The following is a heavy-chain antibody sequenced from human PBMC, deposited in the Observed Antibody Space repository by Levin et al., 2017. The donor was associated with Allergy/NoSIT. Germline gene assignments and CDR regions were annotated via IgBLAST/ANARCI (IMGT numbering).Heavy chain of an antibody. J-gene: IGHJ4*02. D-gene: IGHD2/OR15-2a*01. CDR3: AKMSGPWIELRTRKGHFDY. CDR1: GYSFTNYW. V-gene: IGHV5-51*01. CDR2: IYPGDSGT. Sequence: PGGSLRLSCKGSGYSFTNYWIGWVRQMPGKGLEWMGIIYPGDSGTRYSPSFQGQVTISADKSISTAYLQWSSLKASDTAMYYCAKMSGPWIELRTRKGHFDYWGQGTLVTVSS.